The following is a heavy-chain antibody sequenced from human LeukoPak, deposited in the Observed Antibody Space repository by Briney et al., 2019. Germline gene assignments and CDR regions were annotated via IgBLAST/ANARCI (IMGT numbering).Heavy chain of an antibody. V-gene: IGHV3-30*18. CDR2: ISYDGSNK. J-gene: IGHJ3*02. Sequence: GGSLRLSRAASGFTFSSYGMHWVRQAPGKGLEWVAVISYDGSNKYYADSVKGRFTISRDNSKNTLYLQMNSLRAEDTAVYYCAKDRPDGSNAFDIWGQGTMVTVSS. CDR1: GFTFSSYG. D-gene: IGHD3-10*01. CDR3: AKDRPDGSNAFDI.